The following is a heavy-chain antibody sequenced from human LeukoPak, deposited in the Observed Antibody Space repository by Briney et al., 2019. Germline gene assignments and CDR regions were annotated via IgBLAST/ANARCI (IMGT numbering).Heavy chain of an antibody. CDR3: ATGSYVYFDY. J-gene: IGHJ4*02. Sequence: SETLSLTCTVSGGSISSYYCSWIRQAPGKGLEWIGYIYYSGNTDYNPSLKSRVTISVDTSKNQFSLKLSSVTAADTAVYYCATGSYVYFDYWGQGTLVTVSS. CDR2: IYYSGNT. V-gene: IGHV4-59*08. CDR1: GGSISSYY. D-gene: IGHD1-26*01.